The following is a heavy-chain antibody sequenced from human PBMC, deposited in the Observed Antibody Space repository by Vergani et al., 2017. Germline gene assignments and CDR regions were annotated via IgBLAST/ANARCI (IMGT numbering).Heavy chain of an antibody. CDR1: GYSFTNYW. J-gene: IGHJ4*02. CDR3: AILYGRDNSGGYYFDY. CDR2: IHPADSDT. V-gene: IGHV5-51*01. D-gene: IGHD6-19*01. Sequence: EVQLVQSGAEVKKPGESLKISCQISGYSFTNYWIGWVRQMPGKGLEWMGIIHPADSDTRYSPSFQGQVTISVDKSTSTAYLQRSSLRASDSAMYYCAILYGRDNSGGYYFDYWGQGTLVTVSS.